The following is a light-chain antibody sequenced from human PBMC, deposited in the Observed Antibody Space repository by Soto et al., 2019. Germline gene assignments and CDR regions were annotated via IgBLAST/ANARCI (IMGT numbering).Light chain of an antibody. CDR3: SSYAGSNNLL. CDR1: SSDVGGYNY. Sequence: QSVLTQPPSASGSPGQSVTISCTGTSSDVGGYNYVSWYQQHPGKAPKLMIYEVSKRPSGVPDRFSGSKSGNTASLTVSGLQAEDEADYYCSSYAGSNNLLFGCGTK. V-gene: IGLV2-8*01. CDR2: EVS. J-gene: IGLJ2*01.